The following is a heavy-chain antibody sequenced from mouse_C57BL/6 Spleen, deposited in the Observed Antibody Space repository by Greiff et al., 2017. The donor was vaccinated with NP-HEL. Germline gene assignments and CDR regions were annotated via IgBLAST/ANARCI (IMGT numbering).Heavy chain of an antibody. D-gene: IGHD2-10*02. CDR2: IYPGSGNT. J-gene: IGHJ2*01. CDR3: AREGGYGHFDY. CDR1: GYTFTDYY. V-gene: IGHV1-76*01. Sequence: QVQLQQSGAELVRPGASVKLSCKASGYTFTDYYINWVKQRPGQGLEWIARIYPGSGNTYYNEKFKGKATLTAEKSSSTAYMQLSSLTSEDSAVYFWAREGGYGHFDYWGQGTTLTVSS.